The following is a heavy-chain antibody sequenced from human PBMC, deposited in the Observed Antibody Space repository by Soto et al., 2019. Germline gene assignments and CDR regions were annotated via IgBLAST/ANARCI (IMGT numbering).Heavy chain of an antibody. CDR3: ARGQGYYYGLDV. V-gene: IGHV3-13*01. CDR2: IASGGDT. Sequence: RLSCAACGFTFSVYDMFWVRQATGKGLEWVSGIASGGDTYYGGSMRGRFTISRENAKNSLYLQMNSLTAGDTAVYYCARGQGYYYGLDVWGQGTTVTVSS. CDR1: GFTFSVYD. J-gene: IGHJ6*02.